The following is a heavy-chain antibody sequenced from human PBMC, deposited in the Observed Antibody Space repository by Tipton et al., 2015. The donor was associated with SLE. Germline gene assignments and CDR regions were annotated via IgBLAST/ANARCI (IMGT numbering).Heavy chain of an antibody. CDR1: GDSVSSNSAA. CDR2: TYYRSKWYN. D-gene: IGHD4-17*01. V-gene: IGHV6-1*01. Sequence: GLVKPSQTLSLTCAISGDSVSSNSAAWNWIRQSPSRGLEWLGRTYYRSKWYNDYAVSVKSRITINPDTSKNQFPLKLSSVTAADTAVYYCAREAEDYDYDDYVKAFDIWGQGTTFTVSS. CDR3: AREAEDYDYDDYVKAFDI. J-gene: IGHJ3*02.